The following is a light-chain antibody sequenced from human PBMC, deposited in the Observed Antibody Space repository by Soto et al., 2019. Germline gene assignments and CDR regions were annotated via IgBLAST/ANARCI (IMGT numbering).Light chain of an antibody. V-gene: IGKV1-6*01. J-gene: IGKJ1*01. Sequence: AIQMTPSPSSLPASVGDRVTISCRASQGIGNALGWYQQKPGKPPKVLIYGDYNLQSGVQPRFSGSGSGTDFTLAIRSLQPEDSATYYCLQDINYPWTFGQGNKVDIK. CDR3: LQDINYPWT. CDR1: QGIGNA. CDR2: GDY.